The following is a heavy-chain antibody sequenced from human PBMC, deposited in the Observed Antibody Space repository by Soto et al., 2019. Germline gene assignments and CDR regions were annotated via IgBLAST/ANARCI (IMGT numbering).Heavy chain of an antibody. Sequence: ASETLSLTCAVSGYSISSGYCWGWIRQPPGKGLEWIGSIYHSGSTYYNPSLKSRVTISVDTSKNQFSLKLSSVTAADTAVYYCARHDRVGASRAFDIWGQGTMVTVSS. D-gene: IGHD1-26*01. CDR1: GYSISSGYC. V-gene: IGHV4-38-2*01. CDR2: IYHSGST. CDR3: ARHDRVGASRAFDI. J-gene: IGHJ3*02.